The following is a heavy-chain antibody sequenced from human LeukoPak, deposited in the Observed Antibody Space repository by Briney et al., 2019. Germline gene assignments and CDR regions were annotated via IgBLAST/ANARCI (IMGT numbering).Heavy chain of an antibody. J-gene: IGHJ3*02. CDR2: ISYDGSNK. CDR1: GFTFSSYA. CDR3: ARDRGTGDEAFDI. V-gene: IGHV3-30-3*01. Sequence: PGGSLRLSCAASGFTFSSYAMHWVRQAPGKGLEWVAVISYDGSNKYYADSVKGRFTISRDNSKNTLYLQMNSLRAEDTAVYYCARDRGTGDEAFDIWGQGTMVTVSS. D-gene: IGHD7-27*01.